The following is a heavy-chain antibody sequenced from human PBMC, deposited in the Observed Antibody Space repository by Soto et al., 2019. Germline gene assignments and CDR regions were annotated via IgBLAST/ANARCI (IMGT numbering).Heavy chain of an antibody. CDR1: GFTFSSYW. CDR2: IKYDGSEI. J-gene: IGHJ6*02. Sequence: GGSLRLSCAASGFTFSSYWMSWVRQGPGKGLEWVANIKYDGSEIYYVDSVKGRFTISRDNSKNTVSLQMNSLRAEDTAMYFCARGTTTSAFSAMDVWGQGTTVTVSS. V-gene: IGHV3-7*02. D-gene: IGHD1-1*01. CDR3: ARGTTTSAFSAMDV.